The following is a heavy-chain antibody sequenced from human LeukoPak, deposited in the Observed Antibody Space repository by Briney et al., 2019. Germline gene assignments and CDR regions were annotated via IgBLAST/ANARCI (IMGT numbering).Heavy chain of an antibody. Sequence: SETLSLTCTVSGGSISSYYWSWIRQPPGKGLEWIGYIYYSGSTNYNPSLKSRVTISVDTSKNQFSLKLSSVTAADTAVYYCARESGYYGSEGSPYYYYYMDVWGKGTTVTVSS. V-gene: IGHV4-59*01. D-gene: IGHD3-10*01. CDR1: GGSISSYY. CDR2: IYYSGST. CDR3: ARESGYYGSEGSPYYYYYMDV. J-gene: IGHJ6*03.